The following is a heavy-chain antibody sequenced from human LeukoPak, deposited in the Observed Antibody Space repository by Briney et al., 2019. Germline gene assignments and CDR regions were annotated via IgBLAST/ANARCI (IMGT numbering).Heavy chain of an antibody. Sequence: QTGGSLRLSCAASGFSFSDFYMSWVRQAPGKGLEWVASVYKDGSEKNYADSVKGRFTISRDNTQNSLYLQRTSLSADDTEGYYGARARASLAFWGQGTLVTAS. CDR2: VYKDGSEK. D-gene: IGHD3-10*01. CDR1: GFSFSDFY. CDR3: ARARASLAF. J-gene: IGHJ4*02. V-gene: IGHV3-7*01.